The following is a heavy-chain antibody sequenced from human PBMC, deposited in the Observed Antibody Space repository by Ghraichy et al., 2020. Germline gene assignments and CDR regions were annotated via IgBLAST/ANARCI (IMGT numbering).Heavy chain of an antibody. V-gene: IGHV3-21*01. CDR3: ARDSDWDSSGYLDY. J-gene: IGHJ4*02. CDR2: ISSSSSYI. CDR1: GFTFSSYS. D-gene: IGHD3-22*01. Sequence: GGSLRLSCAASGFTFSSYSMNWVRQAPGKGLEWVSSISSSSSYIYYADSVKGRFTISRDNAKNSLYLQMNSLRAEDTAVYYCARDSDWDSSGYLDYWGQGTLVTVSS.